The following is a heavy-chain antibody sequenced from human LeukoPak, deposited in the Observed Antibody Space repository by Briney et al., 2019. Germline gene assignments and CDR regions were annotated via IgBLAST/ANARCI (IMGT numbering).Heavy chain of an antibody. Sequence: SETLSLTCNVSGGSISSYYWSWIRQSPGKGLEWIGYIYYSGSTKYNPSLKSRVIISVDTSKKQFSLKLSSVTAADTAVYYCARLPSDLGYFDYWGQGTLVTVSS. CDR2: IYYSGST. J-gene: IGHJ4*02. D-gene: IGHD3-3*01. CDR1: GGSISSYY. V-gene: IGHV4-59*08. CDR3: ARLPSDLGYFDY.